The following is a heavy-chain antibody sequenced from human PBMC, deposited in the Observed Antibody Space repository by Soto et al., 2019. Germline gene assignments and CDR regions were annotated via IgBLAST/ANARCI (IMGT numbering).Heavy chain of an antibody. CDR2: INAGNGNT. Sequence: ASVKVSCKASGYSFTSYATHWVRQAPGQRLEWMGWINAGNGNTKYSQKFQGRVTITRDTSASTAYMELSSLRSEDTAMYYCARAVAVPASCDYWGQGTLVTVSS. CDR3: ARAVAVPASCDY. D-gene: IGHD6-19*01. CDR1: GYSFTSYA. V-gene: IGHV1-3*01. J-gene: IGHJ4*02.